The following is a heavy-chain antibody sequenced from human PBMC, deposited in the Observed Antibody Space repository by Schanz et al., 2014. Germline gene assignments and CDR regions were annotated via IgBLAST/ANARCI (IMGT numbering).Heavy chain of an antibody. Sequence: QVQLQESGPGLVKPSQTLSLTCTVSGGSVSSGGDYWSWIRQHPGKGLEWIGFIFHSGSTFYNPSLKSRVTISVDTSKNQFSLNLSSATAADTAVYYCARDRGHGDLPGDIWGQGTMVTVSS. CDR1: GGSVSSGGDY. CDR2: IFHSGST. D-gene: IGHD4-17*01. V-gene: IGHV4-31*03. J-gene: IGHJ3*02. CDR3: ARDRGHGDLPGDI.